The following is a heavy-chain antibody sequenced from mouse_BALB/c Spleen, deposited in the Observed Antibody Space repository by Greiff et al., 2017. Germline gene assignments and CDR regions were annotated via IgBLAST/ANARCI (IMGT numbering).Heavy chain of an antibody. D-gene: IGHD1-1*01. Sequence: EVQRVESGGGLVKPGGSLKLSCAASGFTFSSYTMSWVRQTPGKRLEWVATISSGGSYTYYPDSVKGRFTISRDNAKNTLYLQMSSLKSEDTAMYYCTRGMENGSSFDYWGQGTTLTVSS. CDR1: GFTFSSYT. CDR2: ISSGGSYT. V-gene: IGHV5-6-4*01. CDR3: TRGMENGSSFDY. J-gene: IGHJ2*01.